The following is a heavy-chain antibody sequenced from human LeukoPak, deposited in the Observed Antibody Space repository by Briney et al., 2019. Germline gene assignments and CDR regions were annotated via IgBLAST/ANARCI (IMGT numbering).Heavy chain of an antibody. CDR2: INRDGSQK. V-gene: IGHV3-7*05. CDR1: GFTFSSYW. D-gene: IGHD3-22*01. Sequence: GGSLRLSCAASGFTFSSYWMTWVRQAPGKGLEWVANINRDGSQKSYVDSVKGRFTISRDNAKNPLYLQMDSLRAEDTAVYYCSVVSDAFDIWGQGTMVTVSS. J-gene: IGHJ3*02. CDR3: SVVSDAFDI.